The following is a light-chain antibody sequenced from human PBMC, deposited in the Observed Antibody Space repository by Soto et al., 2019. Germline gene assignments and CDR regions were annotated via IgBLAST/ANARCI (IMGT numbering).Light chain of an antibody. CDR1: SSDVGAYIY. V-gene: IGLV2-14*01. J-gene: IGLJ2*01. CDR3: SSFSV. CDR2: EVS. Sequence: QSALTQPASVSGSPGQSITISCTRTSSDVGAYIYVSWYQQHPGKAPKLIIYEVSNRPSGVSNRFSGSKSGNTASLTISGLQAEDEADYYCSSFSVFGGGTKLTVL.